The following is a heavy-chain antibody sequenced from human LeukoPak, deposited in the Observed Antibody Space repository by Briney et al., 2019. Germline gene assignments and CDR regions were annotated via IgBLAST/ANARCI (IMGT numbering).Heavy chain of an antibody. J-gene: IGHJ6*03. CDR3: ARSGRGVDSFYFYMDV. CDR1: GFTFSQYW. D-gene: IGHD3-10*01. Sequence: PGGSLRLSCAASGFTFSQYWMSWVRQAPGKGLEWVANIKHDGSEKEYGSEKNYVDSVQGRFTISTDHAKTSLYLQMNSLRAEDTAVYYCARSGRGVDSFYFYMDVWGKGTTVTVSS. V-gene: IGHV3-7*01. CDR2: IKHDGSEKEYGSEK.